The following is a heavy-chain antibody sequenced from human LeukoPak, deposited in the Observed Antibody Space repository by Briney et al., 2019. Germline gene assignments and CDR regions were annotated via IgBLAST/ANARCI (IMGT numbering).Heavy chain of an antibody. CDR2: INPNSGGT. J-gene: IGHJ4*02. CDR1: GYTFTGYY. V-gene: IGHV1-2*02. CDR3: ARLPMVRGLTPFDY. D-gene: IGHD3-10*01. Sequence: ASVKVSCKASGYTFTGYYMHWVRQAPGQGLEWMGWINPNSGGTNYAQKFQGRVTMTRDTSISTAYMELSRLRSDDTAVYYCARLPMVRGLTPFDYWGQGTLVTVSS.